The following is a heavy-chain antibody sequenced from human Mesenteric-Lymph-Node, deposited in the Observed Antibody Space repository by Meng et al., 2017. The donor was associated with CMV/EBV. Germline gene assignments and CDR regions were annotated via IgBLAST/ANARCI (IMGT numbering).Heavy chain of an antibody. Sequence: GGSLRLSCVLSGFSVSSNYLNWVRQIPGKGLEWVSLIDSGGSTYNADSVKGRFTISRDNFKNTMYLQMNSLRVDDTAVYYCARATLHFGMDVWGQGTTVTVSS. V-gene: IGHV3-66*02. D-gene: IGHD2-15*01. CDR2: IDSGGST. J-gene: IGHJ6*02. CDR3: ARATLHFGMDV. CDR1: GFSVSSNY.